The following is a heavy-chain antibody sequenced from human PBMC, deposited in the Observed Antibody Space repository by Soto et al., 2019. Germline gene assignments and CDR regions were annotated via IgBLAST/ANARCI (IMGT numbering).Heavy chain of an antibody. D-gene: IGHD2-15*01. CDR1: GFTFSSYW. V-gene: IGHV3-74*01. Sequence: EVQLVESGGGVVQPGGSLRLSCAASGFTFSSYWMHWVRQAPGKGQVWVSRINSDGSSTSYADSVKGRFTISRDNAKNTLYLQMNSLRAEDTAVYYCVRTSLVVAAATREDYWGQGTLVTVSS. CDR2: INSDGSST. J-gene: IGHJ4*02. CDR3: VRTSLVVAAATREDY.